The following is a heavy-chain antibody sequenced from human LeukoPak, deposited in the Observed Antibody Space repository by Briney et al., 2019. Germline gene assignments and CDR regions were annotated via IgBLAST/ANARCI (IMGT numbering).Heavy chain of an antibody. J-gene: IGHJ4*02. CDR1: GYTFTSYY. D-gene: IGHD6-19*01. Sequence: GASVKVSCKASGYTFTSYYMHWVRQAPGQGLEWMGIINPSGGSTSYAQKFQGRVTMTRDTSTSTVYMELSSLRSEDTAVYYSARDANSSGPDDYFDYWGQGTLVTVSS. CDR2: INPSGGST. V-gene: IGHV1-46*01. CDR3: ARDANSSGPDDYFDY.